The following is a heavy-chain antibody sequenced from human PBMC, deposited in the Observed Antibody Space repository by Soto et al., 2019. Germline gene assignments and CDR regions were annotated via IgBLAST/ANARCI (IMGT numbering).Heavy chain of an antibody. CDR1: GFTFSSYA. D-gene: IGHD3-3*01. J-gene: IGHJ4*02. CDR2: ISGSGGST. CDR3: AKYGSYYDFWSGYYLVDY. Sequence: GGSPRLSCAASGFTFSSYAMSWVRQAPGRGLEWVSAISGSGGSTYYADSVKGRFTISRDNSKNTLYLQMNSLRAEDTAVYYCAKYGSYYDFWSGYYLVDYWGQGTLVTVSS. V-gene: IGHV3-23*01.